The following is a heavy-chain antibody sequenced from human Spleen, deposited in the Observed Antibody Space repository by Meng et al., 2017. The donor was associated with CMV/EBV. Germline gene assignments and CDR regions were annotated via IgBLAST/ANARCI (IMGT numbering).Heavy chain of an antibody. Sequence: FTFSRYGMHWVSQAPGKGLVWVSRTNSDGSSTSYADSVKGRFTISRDNAKNTLYLQMNSLRAEDTAMYCCARDVNTVVVPAAEALDYWGQGTLVTVS. J-gene: IGHJ4*02. V-gene: IGHV3-74*01. D-gene: IGHD2-2*01. CDR2: TNSDGSST. CDR3: ARDVNTVVVPAAEALDY. CDR1: FTFSRYG.